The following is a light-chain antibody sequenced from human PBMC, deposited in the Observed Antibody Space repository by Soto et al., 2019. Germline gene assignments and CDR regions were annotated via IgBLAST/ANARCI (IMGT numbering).Light chain of an antibody. CDR1: QSVSTNY. Sequence: EIVLTQSPGTLSLSPGERTTLSCRASQSVSTNYLAWYQQKPGQAPRLLIYGASSRATGIPDRFSGCGSGADFTLTISRLEPEDFAVYYCQQYGSVPLTFGGGTKVEIK. CDR3: QQYGSVPLT. V-gene: IGKV3-20*01. CDR2: GAS. J-gene: IGKJ4*01.